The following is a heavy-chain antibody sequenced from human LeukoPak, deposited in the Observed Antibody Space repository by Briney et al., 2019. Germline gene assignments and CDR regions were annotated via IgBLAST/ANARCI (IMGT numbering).Heavy chain of an antibody. V-gene: IGHV3-21*01. CDR1: GFALRSYS. Sequence: AGGSLRLSCADPGFALRSYSMNWVRQAPGKGLEWVSSISSSSSYIYYADSVKSRFTISRDNAKNSLYLQMNSLRAEDTAVYYCARAPLDLLFFDYWGQGTLVTVSA. CDR2: ISSSSSYI. CDR3: ARAPLDLLFFDY. D-gene: IGHD2-15*01. J-gene: IGHJ4*02.